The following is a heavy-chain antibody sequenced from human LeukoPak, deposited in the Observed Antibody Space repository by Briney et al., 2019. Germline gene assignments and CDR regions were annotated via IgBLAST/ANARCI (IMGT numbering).Heavy chain of an antibody. J-gene: IGHJ6*04. CDR2: ISYDGSNK. Sequence: PGGSLRLSCAASGFTFSSYAMHWVRQAPGKGLEWVAVISYDGSNKYYADSVKGRFTISRDNSKNTLYLQMNSLRAEDTAVYYCARDRAPYYYGSGSTMDVWGKGTTVTVSS. CDR3: ARDRAPYYYGSGSTMDV. CDR1: GFTFSSYA. V-gene: IGHV3-30-3*01. D-gene: IGHD3-10*01.